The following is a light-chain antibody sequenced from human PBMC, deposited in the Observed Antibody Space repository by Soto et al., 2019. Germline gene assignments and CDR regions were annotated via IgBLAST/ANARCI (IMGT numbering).Light chain of an antibody. Sequence: EIVLTQSPATLSVSPGERATLSCRASQNIDTDLGWYQQKRGQAPRLLIYDASHRAIGIPGRFSGSGSGTDFTLTISSLEPEDSAVYYCQQRNMWPRTFGQGTKVEI. J-gene: IGKJ1*01. V-gene: IGKV3-11*01. CDR1: QNIDTD. CDR2: DAS. CDR3: QQRNMWPRT.